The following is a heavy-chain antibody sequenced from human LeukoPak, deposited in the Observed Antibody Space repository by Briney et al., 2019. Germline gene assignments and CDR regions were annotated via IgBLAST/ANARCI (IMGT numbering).Heavy chain of an antibody. J-gene: IGHJ3*02. Sequence: SGPTLVKPPQTLTLTCTFSGFSLSTSGVGVGWIRQPPGKALEWLALIYWDDERCSPSLKSRLTITKDTSKNQVVLTMTNMDPVDTATYYCAHRGGLAAAGDDAFDIWGQGTMVTVSS. V-gene: IGHV2-5*02. CDR1: GFSLSTSGVG. CDR2: IYWDDE. CDR3: AHRGGLAAAGDDAFDI. D-gene: IGHD6-13*01.